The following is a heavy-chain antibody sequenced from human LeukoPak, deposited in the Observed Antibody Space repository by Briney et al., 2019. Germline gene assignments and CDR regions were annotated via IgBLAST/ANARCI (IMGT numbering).Heavy chain of an antibody. CDR2: ISYDGSNT. CDR3: AKDGYHDTSPDY. D-gene: IGHD3-22*01. V-gene: IGHV3-30*18. J-gene: IGHJ4*02. Sequence: GGSLRLSCAASGFTFSIYSMNWVRQTPGKGLEWVALISYDGSNTYYADSVKGRFTISRDNSKNTLYLQMNSLRAEDTAVYYCAKDGYHDTSPDYWGQGTLVTVSS. CDR1: GFTFSIYS.